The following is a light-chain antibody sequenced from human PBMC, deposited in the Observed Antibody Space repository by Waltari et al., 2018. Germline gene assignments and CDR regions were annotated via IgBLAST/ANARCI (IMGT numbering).Light chain of an antibody. CDR1: QSVSSY. CDR2: DAS. Sequence: EIVLTQSPATLSLSPGERATLSCRASQSVSSYLAWYQQKPGQAPRLRIYDASNRATGIPARFSGSGSGTDFTLTISSLEPEDFAVYYCQQRSNWPPHFGPGTKVDIK. J-gene: IGKJ3*01. V-gene: IGKV3-11*01. CDR3: QQRSNWPPH.